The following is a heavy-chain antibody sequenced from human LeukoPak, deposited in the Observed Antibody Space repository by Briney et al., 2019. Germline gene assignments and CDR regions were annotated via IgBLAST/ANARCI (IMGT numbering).Heavy chain of an antibody. CDR3: AKAPRVDTANDY. D-gene: IGHD5-18*01. Sequence: GSLRLSCAASGFTFSSYAMSWVRQAPGKGLEWVSATSGSGGSTYYADSVKGRFTISRDNSKNTLYLQMNSLRAEDTAVYYCAKAPRVDTANDYWGQGTLVTVSS. V-gene: IGHV3-23*01. CDR1: GFTFSSYA. CDR2: TSGSGGST. J-gene: IGHJ4*02.